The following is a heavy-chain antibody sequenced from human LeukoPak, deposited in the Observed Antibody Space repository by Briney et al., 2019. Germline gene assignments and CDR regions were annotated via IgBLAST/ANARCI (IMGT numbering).Heavy chain of an antibody. J-gene: IGHJ6*02. V-gene: IGHV4-61*01. CDR2: IYYSGST. Sequence: SETLSLTCTVSGVSVSSGSYYWSWIRQPPGKGLEWIGYIYYSGSTNYNPSLKSRVTISVDTSKNQFSLKLSSVTAADTAVYYCARDHCSGGSCYGDYYYGMDVWGQGTTVTVSS. CDR3: ARDHCSGGSCYGDYYYGMDV. CDR1: GVSVSSGSYY. D-gene: IGHD2-15*01.